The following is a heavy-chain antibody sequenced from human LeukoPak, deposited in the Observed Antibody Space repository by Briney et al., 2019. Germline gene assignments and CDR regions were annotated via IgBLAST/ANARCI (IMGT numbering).Heavy chain of an antibody. Sequence: SETLSLTCAVYGGSFSGYYWSWIRQPPGKGLEWIGEINHSGSTNHNPSLKSRVTISVDTSKNQFSLKLSSVTAADTAVYYCARARYGDYLGYFQHWGQGTLVTVSS. CDR2: INHSGST. J-gene: IGHJ1*01. D-gene: IGHD4-17*01. V-gene: IGHV4-34*01. CDR3: ARARYGDYLGYFQH. CDR1: GGSFSGYY.